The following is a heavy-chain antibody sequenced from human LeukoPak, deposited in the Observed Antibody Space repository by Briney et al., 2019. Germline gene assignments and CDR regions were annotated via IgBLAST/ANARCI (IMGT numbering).Heavy chain of an antibody. CDR1: GFTFSSYG. D-gene: IGHD2-2*02. J-gene: IGHJ4*02. CDR3: ARDPHCSSTSCYNSDFDY. V-gene: IGHV3-30*19. CDR2: ISYDGSNK. Sequence: GGSLRLSCAASGFTFSSYGMHWVRQAPGKGLEWVAVISYDGSNKYYADSVKGRFTISRDNSKNTLYLQMNSLRAEDTAVYYCARDPHCSSTSCYNSDFDYWGQGTLVTVSS.